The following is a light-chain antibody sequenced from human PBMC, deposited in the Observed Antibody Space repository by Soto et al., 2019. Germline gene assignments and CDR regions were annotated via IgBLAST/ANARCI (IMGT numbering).Light chain of an antibody. CDR2: NDR. V-gene: IGLV3-21*02. Sequence: SYVLTQPPSMSVAPGQTARITCGGNNIGSTSVHWYQQKPGQAPVVVVHNDRDRPSGIPERFSGSSSGNTATLTISWVEEGDEADYYCQVWDTSSDHRGVFGGGTKVTVL. CDR3: QVWDTSSDHRGV. J-gene: IGLJ3*02. CDR1: NIGSTS.